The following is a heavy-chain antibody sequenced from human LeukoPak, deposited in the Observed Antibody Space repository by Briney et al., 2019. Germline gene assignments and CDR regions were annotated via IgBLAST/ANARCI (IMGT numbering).Heavy chain of an antibody. CDR3: ARAYSSSWRNYYFDY. CDR2: ISGSGGST. CDR1: GFTFSSYG. Sequence: GGSLRLSCAASGFTFSSYGMSWVRQAPGKGLEWVSAISGSGGSTYYADSVKGRFTISRDNSKNTLYLQMNSLRAEDTAVYYCARAYSSSWRNYYFDYWGQGTLVTVSS. D-gene: IGHD6-13*01. J-gene: IGHJ4*02. V-gene: IGHV3-23*01.